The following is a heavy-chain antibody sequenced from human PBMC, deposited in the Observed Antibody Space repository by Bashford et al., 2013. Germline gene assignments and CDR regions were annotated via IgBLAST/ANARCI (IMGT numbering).Heavy chain of an antibody. V-gene: IGHV1-2*02. CDR3: ARVRRVWFGENDAFDI. D-gene: IGHD3-10*01. Sequence: ASVKVSCKASGYTFTDYYMHWVRQAPGQGLEWMGWINPNSGGTNYAQKFQGRVTMTRDTSISTAYMEASRLRFDDTAVYYCARVRRVWFGENDAFDIVGPRDNGHRLL. CDR2: INPNSGGT. J-gene: IGHJ3*02. CDR1: GYTFTDYY.